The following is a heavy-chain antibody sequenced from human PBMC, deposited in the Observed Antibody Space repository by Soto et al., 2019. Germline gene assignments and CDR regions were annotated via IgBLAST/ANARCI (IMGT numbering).Heavy chain of an antibody. CDR3: ARDLGYYDSSGYYYGDDAFDI. J-gene: IGHJ3*02. CDR1: GFAFSSYA. V-gene: IGHV3-30-3*01. Sequence: GGSLRLSCVASGFAFSSYAMHWVRQAPGKGLEWVAVISYDGSNKCYADAVKGRFTISRDNSKNTLYLQMNSLRAEDTAVYYCARDLGYYDSSGYYYGDDAFDIWGQGTMVTVSS. D-gene: IGHD3-22*01. CDR2: ISYDGSNK.